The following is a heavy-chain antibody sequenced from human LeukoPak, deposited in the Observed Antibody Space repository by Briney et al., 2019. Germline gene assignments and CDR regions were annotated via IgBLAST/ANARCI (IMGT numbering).Heavy chain of an antibody. CDR1: GFTFSSYS. CDR2: ISSSSSYI. D-gene: IGHD3-16*02. V-gene: IGHV3-21*01. CDR3: ARALASPLSATFGGVIVAFDY. J-gene: IGHJ4*02. Sequence: GGSLRLSCAASGFTFSSYSMNWVRQAPGKGLEWVSSISSSSSYIYYADSVKGRFTISRDNAKNSLYLQMNSLRAEDTALYYCARALASPLSATFGGVIVAFDYWGQGPLVTVSS.